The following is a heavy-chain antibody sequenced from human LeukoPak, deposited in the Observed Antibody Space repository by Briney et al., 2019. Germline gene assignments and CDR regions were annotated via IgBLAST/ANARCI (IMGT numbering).Heavy chain of an antibody. D-gene: IGHD1-26*01. V-gene: IGHV3-21*01. J-gene: IGHJ6*03. CDR1: GFTFSNYN. Sequence: PGGSLRLSCADSGFTFSNYNMNWVRQAPGKAMEWVSSITSSGTYTFYADSVKGRFTISRDNAKNSLYLQMDSLGPEDTAVYYCARDPYSGNYGTYYYYYMDVWGKGATVTISS. CDR2: ITSSGTYT. CDR3: ARDPYSGNYGTYYYYYMDV.